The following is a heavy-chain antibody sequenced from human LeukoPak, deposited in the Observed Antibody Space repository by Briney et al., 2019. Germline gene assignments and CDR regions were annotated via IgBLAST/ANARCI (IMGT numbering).Heavy chain of an antibody. Sequence: SETLSLTCAVSGYSISSGYYWGWIRQPPGKGLEWIGSIYHSGSTYYNPSLKSRVTISVDTSKNQFSLKLSSVTAADTAVYYCARQGYDFWSGYSPFDDWGQGTLVTVSS. D-gene: IGHD3-3*01. CDR2: IYHSGST. CDR1: GYSISSGYY. V-gene: IGHV4-38-2*01. J-gene: IGHJ4*02. CDR3: ARQGYDFWSGYSPFDD.